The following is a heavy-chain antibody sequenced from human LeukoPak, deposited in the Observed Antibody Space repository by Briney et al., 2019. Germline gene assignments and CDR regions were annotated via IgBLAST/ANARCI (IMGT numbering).Heavy chain of an antibody. CDR3: AGRGRRYFRD. J-gene: IGHJ1*01. CDR2: IYDSGNT. Sequence: SETLSLTCTVSGASISSDYWSWIRQSPGKGLEWIGYIYDSGNTDYNPFLKSRVSISMNTSKNQFSLNLSSVTDADAAVYYCAGRGRRYFRDWGQGTLVTVSS. CDR1: GASISSDY. V-gene: IGHV4-59*08.